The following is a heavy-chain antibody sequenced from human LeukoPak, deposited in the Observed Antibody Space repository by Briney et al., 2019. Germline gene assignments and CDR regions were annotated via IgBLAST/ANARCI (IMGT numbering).Heavy chain of an antibody. CDR1: GYTFTSYG. D-gene: IGHD3-22*01. CDR3: AREPPYYYDSSGLLLGDY. J-gene: IGHJ4*02. Sequence: GASVKVSCKASGYTFTSYGISWVRQAPGQGLEWMGWISAYNGNTNYAQKLQGRVTMTTDTSTSTAYMELRSLRSEDTAVYYCAREPPYYYDSSGLLLGDYWGQGTLVTVSS. V-gene: IGHV1-18*01. CDR2: ISAYNGNT.